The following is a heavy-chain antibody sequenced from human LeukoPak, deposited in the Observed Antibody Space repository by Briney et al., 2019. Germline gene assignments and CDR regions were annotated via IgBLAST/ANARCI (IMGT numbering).Heavy chain of an antibody. V-gene: IGHV4-59*11. CDR3: ASGQGWLTDH. CDR1: GGSIRNHY. Sequence: SETLSLTCTVYGGSIRNHYCNWIRQSPGKELEWIGYVHYSRGTNYNPSLKSRVTISLDTSKNQFFLQLSSVTAADTAVYHCASGQGWLTDHWGRGTLVAVSS. CDR2: VHYSRGT. D-gene: IGHD5-12*01. J-gene: IGHJ5*02.